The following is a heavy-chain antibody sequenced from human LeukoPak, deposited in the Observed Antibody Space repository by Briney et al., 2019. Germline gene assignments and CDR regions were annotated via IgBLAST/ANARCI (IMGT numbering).Heavy chain of an antibody. J-gene: IGHJ6*02. D-gene: IGHD3-9*01. V-gene: IGHV4-4*07. CDR2: IYSSGIT. CDR1: GGSISRYY. CDR3: ARNALLSDSDYGMDV. Sequence: SETLSLTCTVSGGSISRYYWSWIRQPAGKGLEWIGRIYSSGITNHSPSLKSRVTMSVDVSKNQFSLKVTSVTAADTAVYYCARNALLSDSDYGMDVWGQGTTVTVSS.